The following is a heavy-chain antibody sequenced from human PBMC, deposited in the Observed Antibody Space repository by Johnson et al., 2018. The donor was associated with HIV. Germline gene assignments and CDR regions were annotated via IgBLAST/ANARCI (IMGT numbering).Heavy chain of an antibody. V-gene: IGHV3-15*01. CDR2: IKRKTDGGTT. CDR3: ARVDRSWAFDI. Sequence: VQLVESGGGLVKPGGSLRLSCAASGFTFSNAWMNWVRQAPGKGLEWVGRIKRKTDGGTTDYAAPVKGRFTISRDDSRNTLYLQMNSLRAEDTAVYYCARVDRSWAFDIWGQGTMVTVSS. CDR1: GFTFSNAW. D-gene: IGHD3-16*02. J-gene: IGHJ3*02.